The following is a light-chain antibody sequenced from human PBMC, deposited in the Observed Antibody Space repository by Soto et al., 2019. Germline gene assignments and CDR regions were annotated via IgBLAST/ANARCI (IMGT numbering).Light chain of an antibody. J-gene: IGKJ1*01. V-gene: IGKV1-39*01. Sequence: DIQMTQSPSSLSASLGYRLTITCLASQSISSYLNWYQQKPGKAPKLLIYAASSLQSGVPSRFSGSGSGTDFTLTSSSLQPEDFATYYCQQSYSTPWTFGQGTKVDI. CDR2: AAS. CDR1: QSISSY. CDR3: QQSYSTPWT.